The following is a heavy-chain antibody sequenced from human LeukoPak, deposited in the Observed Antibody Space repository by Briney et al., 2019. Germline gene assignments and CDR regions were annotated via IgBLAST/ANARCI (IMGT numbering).Heavy chain of an antibody. CDR2: IYYSGST. J-gene: IGHJ5*02. Sequence: SETLSLTCTVSGGSISSYYWSWIRQPPGKGLEWIGYIYYSGSTNYNPSLKSRVTISVDTSKNQFSLKLSSVTAADTAGYYCARGPIYGSGSYYKGPFDPWGQGTLVTVSS. CDR1: GGSISSYY. CDR3: ARGPIYGSGSYYKGPFDP. V-gene: IGHV4-59*01. D-gene: IGHD3-10*01.